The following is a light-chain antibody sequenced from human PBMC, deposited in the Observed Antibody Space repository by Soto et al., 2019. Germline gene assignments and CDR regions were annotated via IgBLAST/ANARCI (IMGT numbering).Light chain of an antibody. V-gene: IGKV3-15*01. Sequence: EIGMTQSPATLSVSTGERATLSCTASHYVFSNVAWFQQRPGQAPRLLIYRASTRATGTPARFSGSGSGTEFTLTITSLQSEDFALYYCQQYHNLWTFGQGTKVDIK. CDR2: RAS. CDR3: QQYHNLWT. CDR1: HYVFSN. J-gene: IGKJ1*01.